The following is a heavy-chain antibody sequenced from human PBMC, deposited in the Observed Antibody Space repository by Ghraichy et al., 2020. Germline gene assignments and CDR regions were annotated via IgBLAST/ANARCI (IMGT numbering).Heavy chain of an antibody. Sequence: SGPTLVKPTQTLTLTCTFSGFSLSTSGVGVGWIRQPPGKALEWLALLYWDDDKRYSPSLKTRLTITKDTSKNQVVLTMTNMDPVDTATYYCAHEQRQWLAGHAFDIWGQGTMVTVSS. CDR3: AHEQRQWLAGHAFDI. D-gene: IGHD6-19*01. CDR1: GFSLSTSGVG. CDR2: LYWDDDK. V-gene: IGHV2-5*02. J-gene: IGHJ3*02.